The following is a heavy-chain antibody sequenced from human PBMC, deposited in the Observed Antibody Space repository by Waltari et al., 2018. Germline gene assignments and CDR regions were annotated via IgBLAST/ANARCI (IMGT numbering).Heavy chain of an antibody. Sequence: QVQLVQSGAEVKKPGSSVKVSCKASGGTFSSYAISWVRQAPGQGLEWMGGIIPIFGTATYAQKFQGRVTITTDESTSTAYMELSSLRSEDTAVYYCARDMGAILSGYYYYYGMDVWGQGTTVTVSS. V-gene: IGHV1-69*05. CDR1: GGTFSSYA. D-gene: IGHD1-26*01. J-gene: IGHJ6*02. CDR2: IIPIFGTA. CDR3: ARDMGAILSGYYYYYGMDV.